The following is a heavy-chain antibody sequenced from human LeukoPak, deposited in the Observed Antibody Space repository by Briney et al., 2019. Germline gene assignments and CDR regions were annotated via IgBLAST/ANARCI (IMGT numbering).Heavy chain of an antibody. CDR1: GGSFGGYY. Sequence: SETLSLTCAVYGGSFGGYYWSWIRQPPGKGLEWIGEINHSGSTNYNPSLKSRVTISVDTSKNQFSLKLSSVTAADTAVYCCARGKRNVGPGSYLPLFDYWGQGTLVTVSS. V-gene: IGHV4-34*01. D-gene: IGHD3-10*01. CDR3: ARGKRNVGPGSYLPLFDY. CDR2: INHSGST. J-gene: IGHJ4*02.